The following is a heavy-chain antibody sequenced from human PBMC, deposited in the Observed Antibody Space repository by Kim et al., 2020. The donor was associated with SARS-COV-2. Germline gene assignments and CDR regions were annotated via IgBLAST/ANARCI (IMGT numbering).Heavy chain of an antibody. CDR3: AAPGVYYYDSSGYLPLDY. Sequence: SVKVSCKASGFTFTSSAVQWVRQARGQRLEWIGWIVVGSGNTNYAQKFQERVTITRDMSTSTAYMELSSLRSEDTAVYYCAAPGVYYYDSSGYLPLDYWGQGTLVTVSS. V-gene: IGHV1-58*01. D-gene: IGHD3-22*01. CDR2: IVVGSGNT. CDR1: GFTFTSSA. J-gene: IGHJ4*02.